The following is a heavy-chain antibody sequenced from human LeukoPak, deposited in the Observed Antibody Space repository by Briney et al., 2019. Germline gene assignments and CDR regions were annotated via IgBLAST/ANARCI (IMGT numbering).Heavy chain of an antibody. CDR2: INPSGGST. Sequence: ASVKVSCKASGYTFTSYYMHWVRQAPGQGLEWMGIINPSGGSTSYAQKFQGRVTITRDTSTSTVYMELSSLRSEDTAVYYCATTGGSSDWFDPWGQGTLVTVSS. V-gene: IGHV1-46*01. D-gene: IGHD6-6*01. J-gene: IGHJ5*02. CDR3: ATTGGSSDWFDP. CDR1: GYTFTSYY.